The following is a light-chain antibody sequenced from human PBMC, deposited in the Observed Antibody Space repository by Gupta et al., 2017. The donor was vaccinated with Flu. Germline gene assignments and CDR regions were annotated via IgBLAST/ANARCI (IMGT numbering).Light chain of an antibody. CDR2: DAS. J-gene: IGKJ2*01. V-gene: IGKV3-11*01. CDR1: QSVSPS. CDR3: QQRSDVPRYI. Sequence: EVVLTPSPATLSLSPGERAVLSCRASQSVSPSLAWYQQKPGQAPRLLMYDASRRAVGIPARFSGSGSGTDXTLTISXLEPEDFAVYYCQQRSDVPRYIFGXGTKLESK.